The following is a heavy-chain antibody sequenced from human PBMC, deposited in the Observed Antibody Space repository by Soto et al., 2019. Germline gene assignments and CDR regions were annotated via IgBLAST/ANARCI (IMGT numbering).Heavy chain of an antibody. CDR2: IYDSGST. V-gene: IGHV4-30-4*02. J-gene: IGHJ3*01. Sequence: SETLSLTCTVSGGSISSGGYYWSWIRQPPGKGLEWIGYIYDSGSTYYNPSLKSRVTISVDTSKNQLSLRLSSVTAVDTAVYYCARTRGKMAHDAFDLWGQGTMVTVSS. CDR3: ARTRGKMAHDAFDL. D-gene: IGHD2-2*01. CDR1: GGSISSGGYY.